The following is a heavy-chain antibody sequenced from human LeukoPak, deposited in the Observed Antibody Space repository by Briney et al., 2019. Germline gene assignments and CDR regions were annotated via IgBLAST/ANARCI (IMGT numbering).Heavy chain of an antibody. V-gene: IGHV3-30*02. J-gene: IGHJ4*02. Sequence: GRSLRLACAASAFTFSSYGMHWVRQAPGKGLEWVAFIRYDGSNKYYADSVKGRFTISRDNSKNTLYLQMNSLRAEDTAVYYCAKDTAGSLSYFDYWGQGTLVTVSS. CDR3: AKDTAGSLSYFDY. CDR2: IRYDGSNK. D-gene: IGHD5-18*01. CDR1: AFTFSSYG.